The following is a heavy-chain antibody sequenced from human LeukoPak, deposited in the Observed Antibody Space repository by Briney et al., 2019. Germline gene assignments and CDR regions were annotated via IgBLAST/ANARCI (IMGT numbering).Heavy chain of an antibody. J-gene: IGHJ4*02. CDR2: ISYDGSNK. V-gene: IGHV3-30-3*01. CDR1: GFTFSSYA. Sequence: ALRLSCAASGFTFSSYAMHWVRQAPGKGLEWVAVISYDGSNKYYADSVKGRFTISRDNSKNTLYLQMNSLRAVDTAVYYCARVKTGTRPYFDYWGQGTLVTVSS. D-gene: IGHD1-1*01. CDR3: ARVKTGTRPYFDY.